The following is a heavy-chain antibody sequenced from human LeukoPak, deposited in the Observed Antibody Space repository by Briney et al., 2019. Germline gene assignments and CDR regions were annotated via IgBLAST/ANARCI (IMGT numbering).Heavy chain of an antibody. Sequence: GSLRLSCAASGFTFNNYWIHWVRQVPGKGLVWVSRINNDGSSASYVDSVKDRFTISRDNAKNTLFLQMNSLRAEDTAVYYCARRGTGHGMDVWGQGTTVIVSS. J-gene: IGHJ6*02. CDR2: INNDGSSA. CDR3: ARRGTGHGMDV. CDR1: GFTFNNYW. D-gene: IGHD1-1*01. V-gene: IGHV3-74*01.